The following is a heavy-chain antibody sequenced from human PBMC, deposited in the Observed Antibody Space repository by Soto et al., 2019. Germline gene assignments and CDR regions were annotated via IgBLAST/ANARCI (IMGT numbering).Heavy chain of an antibody. Sequence: SETLSLTCAVSDNAISSGTYSWSWMRQPPGKGLECIGYIYHGGTTYYNPSLKSRLTISVDTSKNQFSLKLNSVTAADTALYYCARGLSAATVVTCYFDYWGQGTLVTVSS. J-gene: IGHJ4*02. V-gene: IGHV4-30-2*05. CDR2: IYHGGTT. CDR3: ARGLSAATVVTCYFDY. D-gene: IGHD4-17*01. CDR1: DNAISSGTYS.